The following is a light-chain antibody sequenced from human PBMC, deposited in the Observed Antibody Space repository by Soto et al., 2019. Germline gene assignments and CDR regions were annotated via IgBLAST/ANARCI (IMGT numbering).Light chain of an antibody. J-gene: IGLJ3*02. V-gene: IGLV4-69*01. CDR1: SGHSSYA. CDR3: QTGGTGIV. CDR2: LNSDGSH. Sequence: QPVLTQSPSASASLGASVKLTCTLSSGHSSYAIAWHQQQPEKGPRYLMKLNSDGSHSKGDGIPDRFSGSSSGAERYLTNSSLQSEDEADYYCQTGGTGIVFGGGTKLTVL.